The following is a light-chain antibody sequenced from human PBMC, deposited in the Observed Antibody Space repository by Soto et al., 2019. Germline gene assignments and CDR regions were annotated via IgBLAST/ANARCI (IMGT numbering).Light chain of an antibody. Sequence: EVVMTQSPATLSVSPGERATLSCRASQSVSGSLAWYQQKPGQAPRLLIYGASTRATGIPVRFSGSGSGTDFTLTISSLQSEDFAVYYCQQYNRWPPWTFGQGTKVDIK. J-gene: IGKJ1*01. CDR1: QSVSGS. V-gene: IGKV3-15*01. CDR3: QQYNRWPPWT. CDR2: GAS.